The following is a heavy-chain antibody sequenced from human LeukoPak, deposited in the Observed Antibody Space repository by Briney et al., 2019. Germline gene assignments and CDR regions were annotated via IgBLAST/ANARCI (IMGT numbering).Heavy chain of an antibody. J-gene: IGHJ4*02. Sequence: SETLSLTCTVSGGSISSSSYSWGWIRQPPGKGLECIGSIYYSGTTYYNPSLKSRVTISVDTSKIQFSLKLSSVAATDTAVYFCARLRFDFWSGYTHPYFDYWGQGTLVTVSS. CDR2: IYYSGTT. V-gene: IGHV4-39*01. CDR3: ARLRFDFWSGYTHPYFDY. D-gene: IGHD3-3*01. CDR1: GGSISSSSYS.